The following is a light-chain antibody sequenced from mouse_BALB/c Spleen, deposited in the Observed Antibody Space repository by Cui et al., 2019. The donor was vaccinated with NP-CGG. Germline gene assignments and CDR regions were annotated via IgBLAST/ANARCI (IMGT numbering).Light chain of an antibody. V-gene: IGLV1*01. J-gene: IGLJ1*01. CDR1: TGAVTTSNY. CDR3: ALWYSNHWV. Sequence: QAVLTQESALTTSPGETVTLTCRSSTGAVTTSNYANWVQEKPDHLFTGLIGGSNNRAPGVPARFSGPLIGDKAALTITGAQTEDEAIYFCALWYSNHWVFGGGAKLTVL. CDR2: GSN.